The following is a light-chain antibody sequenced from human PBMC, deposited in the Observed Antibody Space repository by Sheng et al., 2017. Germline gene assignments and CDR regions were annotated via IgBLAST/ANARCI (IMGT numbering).Light chain of an antibody. V-gene: IGKV1-NL1*01. CDR3: QHYYTTPIT. CDR1: QAISDS. Sequence: DIQMTQSPSSLSASVGDRVTITCRASQAISDSLAWYQQKPGKTPKLLLYSASKLESGVPSRFSGGGSGTDYTLTISSLQPEDFATYYCQHYYTTPITFGGGTKWRSN. CDR2: SAS. J-gene: IGKJ4*01.